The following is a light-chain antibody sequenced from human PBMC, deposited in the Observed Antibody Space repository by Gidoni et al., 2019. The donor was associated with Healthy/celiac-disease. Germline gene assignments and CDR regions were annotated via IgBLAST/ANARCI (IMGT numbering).Light chain of an antibody. J-gene: IGKJ2*01. CDR2: GAS. CDR3: RQYVTSPYT. Sequence: VLTPSPGALSLSPGDRATLSCRASQSVSRIYLAWYQQKPGQAPRLLIYGASSRATGIPERFSGSGSGTDFTITISRREHEDVAVYYCRQYVTSPYTFXXXTKLEIK. CDR1: QSVSRIY. V-gene: IGKV3-20*01.